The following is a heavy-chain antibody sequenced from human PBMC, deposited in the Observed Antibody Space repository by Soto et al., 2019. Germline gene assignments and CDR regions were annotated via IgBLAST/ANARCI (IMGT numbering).Heavy chain of an antibody. CDR2: INPNSGGT. V-gene: IGHV1-2*02. J-gene: IGHJ6*02. CDR1: GYTFTGYY. CDR3: ARELPKRKARNMDV. D-gene: IGHD1-1*01. Sequence: ASVRVSCKASGYTFTGYYMHWVRQAPGQGLEWMGWINPNSGGTNYAQKFQGRVTMTRDTSISTAYMELSRLRSDDTAVYYCARELPKRKARNMDVWGQGTTGTGSS.